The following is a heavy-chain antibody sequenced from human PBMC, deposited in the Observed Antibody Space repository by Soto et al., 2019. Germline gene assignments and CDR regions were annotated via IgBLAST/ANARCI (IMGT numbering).Heavy chain of an antibody. CDR1: GWSFSGYY. D-gene: IGHD3-3*02. CDR3: ARGHWHLRWFEP. Sequence: PSETLSLACSVYGWSFSGYYWSWIRQPPGKGLEWIGEINHSGSTNYNPSLKSRVTISVDTSKNQFSLKLSSVTAADTAVYYCARGHWHLRWFEPWGQGTLVSVSS. CDR2: INHSGST. J-gene: IGHJ5*02. V-gene: IGHV4-34*01.